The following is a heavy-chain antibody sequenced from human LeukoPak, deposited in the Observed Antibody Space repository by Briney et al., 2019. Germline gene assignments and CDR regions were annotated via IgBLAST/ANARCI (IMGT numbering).Heavy chain of an antibody. CDR1: GFTVSNNY. V-gene: IGHV3-53*01. CDR3: ATYRQVLLPFES. Sequence: GGSLRLSCAASGFTVSNNYMSWVRQAPGKGLEWVSSIFPSGGEIHYADSVRGRFTISRDNSKSILSLQMNSLIAEDTAIYYCATYRQVLLPFESWGQGTLVTVSS. D-gene: IGHD5-18*01. CDR2: IFPSGGEI. J-gene: IGHJ4*02.